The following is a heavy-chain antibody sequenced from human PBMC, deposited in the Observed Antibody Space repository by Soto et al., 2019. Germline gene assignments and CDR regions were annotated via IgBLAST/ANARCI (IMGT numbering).Heavy chain of an antibody. CDR3: VRGAVFGGYYDRSGYYSWDYFAY. D-gene: IGHD3-22*01. CDR2: IYYSWST. J-gene: IGHJ4*02. CDR1: VGSISSYY. V-gene: IGHV4-59*01. Sequence: SETLSLTCTVSVGSISSYYWSWIRQPPGKGLEWIGYIYYSWSTNYNPSLKSRVTISVDTSKNQFSLKLSSVTAADKAVYYCVRGAVFGGYYDRSGYYSWDYFAYWGKGTLVTVCS.